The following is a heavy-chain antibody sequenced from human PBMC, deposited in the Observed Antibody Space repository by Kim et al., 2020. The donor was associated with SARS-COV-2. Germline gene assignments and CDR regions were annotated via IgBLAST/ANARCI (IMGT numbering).Heavy chain of an antibody. J-gene: IGHJ4*02. Sequence: GGSLRLSCAASGFTFDDYTMHWVRQAPGKGLEWVSLISWDGGSTYYADSVKGRFTISRDNSKNSLYLQMNSLRTEDTALYYCAKGRYYDSSGPIDYWGQGTLVTVSS. D-gene: IGHD3-22*01. V-gene: IGHV3-43*01. CDR1: GFTFDDYT. CDR2: ISWDGGST. CDR3: AKGRYYDSSGPIDY.